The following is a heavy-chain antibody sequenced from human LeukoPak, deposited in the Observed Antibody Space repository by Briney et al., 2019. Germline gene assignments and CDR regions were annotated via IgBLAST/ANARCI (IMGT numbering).Heavy chain of an antibody. CDR1: GFPFASGSTFSDYY. J-gene: IGHJ4*02. D-gene: IGHD2-8*02. CDR3: ARGGTGAFDF. V-gene: IGHV3-11*06. Sequence: GGSLRLSCAASGFPFASGSTFSDYYMSWIRQAPGKGLEWVSYISSTSAYTNYADSVKGRFTISRDNANNSLYLQMSGLRAEDTAIYYCARGGTGAFDFWGQGTLVTVSS. CDR2: ISSTSAYT.